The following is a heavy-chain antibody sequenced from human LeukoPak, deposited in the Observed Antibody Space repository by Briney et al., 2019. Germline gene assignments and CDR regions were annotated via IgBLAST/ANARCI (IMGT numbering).Heavy chain of an antibody. CDR2: INSDGSST. CDR1: GFTFSSYW. D-gene: IGHD2-15*01. V-gene: IGHV3-74*01. CDR3: ARGRYCSGGSCYSGYMDV. J-gene: IGHJ6*03. Sequence: PGGSLRLSRAASGFTFSSYWMHWVRQAPGKGLVWVSRINSDGSSTSYADSVKGRFTISRDNAKNTLYLQMNSLRAEDTAVYYCARGRYCSGGSCYSGYMDVWGKGTTVTISS.